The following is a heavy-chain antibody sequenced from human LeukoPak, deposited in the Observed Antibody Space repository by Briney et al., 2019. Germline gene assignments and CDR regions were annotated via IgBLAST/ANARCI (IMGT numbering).Heavy chain of an antibody. J-gene: IGHJ3*02. CDR3: ARVRPVGFAFDI. D-gene: IGHD2-2*01. CDR2: IIPIFGTA. V-gene: IGHV1-69*05. CDR1: GYTFTSYA. Sequence: ASVKVSCKASGYTFTSYAMNWVRQAPGQGLEWMGGIIPIFGTANYAQKFQGRVTITTDESTSTAYMELSSLRSEDTAVYYCARVRPVGFAFDIWGQGTMVTVSS.